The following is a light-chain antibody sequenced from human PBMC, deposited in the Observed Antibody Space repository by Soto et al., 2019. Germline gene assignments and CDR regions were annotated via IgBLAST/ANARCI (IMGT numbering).Light chain of an antibody. V-gene: IGKV1-5*03. Sequence: DIQMTQSPSTLSASVGDRITITCRASQSISTWLAWYQQKPGKAPKLLIYKASSLQSGVASRFSGSGSGTEFTLTISSLQPDDFATYYCQQYSTYSRAFGQGTKVEIK. CDR3: QQYSTYSRA. J-gene: IGKJ1*01. CDR1: QSISTW. CDR2: KAS.